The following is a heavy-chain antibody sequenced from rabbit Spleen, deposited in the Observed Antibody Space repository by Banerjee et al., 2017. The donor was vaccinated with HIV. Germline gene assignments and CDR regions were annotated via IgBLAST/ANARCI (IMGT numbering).Heavy chain of an antibody. J-gene: IGHJ4*01. D-gene: IGHD1-1*01. CDR1: GFSFSSVYG. V-gene: IGHV1S45*01. CDR3: ARDLVAVIGWNFNL. Sequence: QEQLEESGGGLVKPEGSLTLTGKASGFSFSSVYGISWVRQAPGKGLEWIACINIVTGKSVYASWAKGRFTMSRTSSTTVTLQMTSLTAADTATYFCARDLVAVIGWNFNLWGPGTLVTVS. CDR2: INIVTGKS.